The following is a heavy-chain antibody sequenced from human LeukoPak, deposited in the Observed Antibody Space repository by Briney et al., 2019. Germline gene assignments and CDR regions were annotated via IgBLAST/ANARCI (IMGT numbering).Heavy chain of an antibody. Sequence: PGGSLRLSCAASGFTFSSYAMSWVRQAPGKGLEWVSAISGSGGSTYYADSVKGRFTISRDNSKNTLYLQMNSLRAEDTAVYYWGKIIVGADTEFENDPWGQGTLVTVSS. J-gene: IGHJ5*02. CDR2: ISGSGGST. CDR3: GKIIVGADTEFENDP. CDR1: GFTFSSYA. V-gene: IGHV3-23*01. D-gene: IGHD1-26*01.